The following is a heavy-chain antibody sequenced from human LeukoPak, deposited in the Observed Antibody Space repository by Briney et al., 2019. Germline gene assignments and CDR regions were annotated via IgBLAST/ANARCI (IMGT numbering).Heavy chain of an antibody. CDR3: AKEDVGAAPHF. Sequence: GGSLRLSCAASGFTFSAYGMSWIRQVPGKGLEWVSADSVYGGGPYYAGSVNGRFTMSRDNSENTVYLQMDSLRAEDTALYYCAKEDVGAAPHFWGQGTLVTVSS. D-gene: IGHD2-15*01. V-gene: IGHV3-23*01. J-gene: IGHJ4*02. CDR1: GFTFSAYG. CDR2: DSVYGGGP.